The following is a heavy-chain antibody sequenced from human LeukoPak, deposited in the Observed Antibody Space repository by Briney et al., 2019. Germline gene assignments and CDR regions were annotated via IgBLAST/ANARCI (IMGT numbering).Heavy chain of an antibody. CDR2: ITGSGSGI. CDR1: GFTFSNYA. J-gene: IGHJ4*02. Sequence: GGSLRLSCAASGFTFSNYAMSWVRQAPGKGLEWVSAITGSGSGIYYADSMKSRFTISRDNSKNTLYLQINSLRAEDTAVYYCAKWGDYDVLTGYYISDYWGQGTLVTVSS. CDR3: AKWGDYDVLTGYYISDY. V-gene: IGHV3-23*01. D-gene: IGHD3-9*01.